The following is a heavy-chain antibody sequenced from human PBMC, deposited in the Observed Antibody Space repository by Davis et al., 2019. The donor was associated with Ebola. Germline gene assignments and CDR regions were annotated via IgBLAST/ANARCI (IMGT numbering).Heavy chain of an antibody. Sequence: PGGSLRLSCTVSGVSISTHYWSWIRQPPGKRLEWIGSIYYTGSANYNSSLNSRVTISVDTSKNQFSLKLSSVTAADTAMYYCAERGGSVWGQGTLVSVSS. CDR1: GVSISTHY. CDR3: AERGGSV. V-gene: IGHV4-59*11. CDR2: IYYTGSA. J-gene: IGHJ4*02. D-gene: IGHD3-16*01.